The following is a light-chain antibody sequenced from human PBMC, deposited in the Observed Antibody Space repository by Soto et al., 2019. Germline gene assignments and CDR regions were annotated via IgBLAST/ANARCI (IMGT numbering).Light chain of an antibody. CDR2: DVS. CDR3: SSYADSSAYV. Sequence: QSVLTHPASVSGSPGQSITISCTGTSSDVGAYNFVSWYQQHPGRAPKLMIYDVSYRPSGVSNRFSGSKSGNTASLTISGLQIEDEADYYCSSYADSSAYVFATGTKVTVL. CDR1: SSDVGAYNF. J-gene: IGLJ1*01. V-gene: IGLV2-14*03.